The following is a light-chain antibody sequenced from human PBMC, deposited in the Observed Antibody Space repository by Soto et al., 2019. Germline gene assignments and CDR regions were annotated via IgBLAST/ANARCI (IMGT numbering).Light chain of an antibody. V-gene: IGLV2-8*01. CDR1: SSDIGGYDF. CDR3: SSYSDTNIYV. Sequence: QSALTQAPSASGSPGQAVTISCTGTSSDIGGYDFVSWYQVRPGEAPQLIIYNVNGRPSGVPRRFSGSKSGNTASLTVSGLQAVDEADYYCSSYSDTNIYVFGTGTKVTVL. CDR2: NVN. J-gene: IGLJ1*01.